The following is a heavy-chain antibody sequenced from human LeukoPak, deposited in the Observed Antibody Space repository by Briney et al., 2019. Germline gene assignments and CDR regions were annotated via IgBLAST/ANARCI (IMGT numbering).Heavy chain of an antibody. J-gene: IGHJ4*02. CDR3: ATIANLYYGSGSYLGY. V-gene: IGHV1-8*01. Sequence: ASVKVSCKASGYTFTSYDINWVRQATGQGLEWMGWMNPNSGNTGYAQKFQGRVTMTEDTSTDTAYMELSSLRSEDTAVYYCATIANLYYGSGSYLGYWGQGTLVTVSS. CDR1: GYTFTSYD. D-gene: IGHD3-10*01. CDR2: MNPNSGNT.